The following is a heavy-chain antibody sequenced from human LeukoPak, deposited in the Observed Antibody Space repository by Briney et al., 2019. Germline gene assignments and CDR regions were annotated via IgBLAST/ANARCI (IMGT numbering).Heavy chain of an antibody. D-gene: IGHD5-12*01. V-gene: IGHV4-31*03. CDR1: GDSISSGGYY. J-gene: IGHJ4*02. CDR2: ISYSGNT. CDR3: ARAPVATLSEFDY. Sequence: SETLSLTCTVSGDSISSGGYYWSWVRQHPGKGLEWIGYISYSGNTYYNPSLKSRAAISADTPKNQFSLKLSSTTAADTAVYYCARAPVATLSEFDYWGQGTLVTVSS.